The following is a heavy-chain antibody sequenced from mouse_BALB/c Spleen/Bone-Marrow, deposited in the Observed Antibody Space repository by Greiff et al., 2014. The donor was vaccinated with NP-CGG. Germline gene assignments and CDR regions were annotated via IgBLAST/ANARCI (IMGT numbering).Heavy chain of an antibody. V-gene: IGHV14-3*02. D-gene: IGHD1-1*01. CDR1: GFNIKDTY. Sequence: VQLQQSGAELVKPGASVKLSCTASGFNIKDTYMHWVKQRPEQGLEWIGRIDPANGNTKYDPKFQGKATITADTSSNTAYLQLSSLTSEDTAGYYCASYYYGSSLFAYWGQGTLVTVSA. J-gene: IGHJ3*01. CDR2: IDPANGNT. CDR3: ASYYYGSSLFAY.